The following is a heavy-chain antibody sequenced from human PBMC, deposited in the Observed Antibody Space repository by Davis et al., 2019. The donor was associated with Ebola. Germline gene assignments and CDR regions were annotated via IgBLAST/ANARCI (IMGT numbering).Heavy chain of an antibody. D-gene: IGHD1-14*01. J-gene: IGHJ6*01. CDR3: ARVLEPRIYGMDA. CDR1: GASMTSAHY. Sequence: GSLRLSCTVSGASMTSAHYWGWIRQLPGKRLEWIGSMYHGGRTYYSPSLQSRVAISIETSKSQLSLELTSVTAADTAVYFCARVLEPRIYGMDAWGQGTTVIVSS. V-gene: IGHV4-38-2*02. CDR2: MYHGGRT.